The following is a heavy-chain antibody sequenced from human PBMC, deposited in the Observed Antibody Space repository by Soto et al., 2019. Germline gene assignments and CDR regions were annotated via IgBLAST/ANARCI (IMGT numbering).Heavy chain of an antibody. V-gene: IGHV3-30*02. Sequence: SVKGRFTISRDNSKSTLFLLMNSLRDEDTAVYYCAKNKGPPALGLGATSPGGLDYWGQGALVTVSS. J-gene: IGHJ4*02. D-gene: IGHD1-26*01. CDR3: AKNKGPPALGLGATSPGGLDY.